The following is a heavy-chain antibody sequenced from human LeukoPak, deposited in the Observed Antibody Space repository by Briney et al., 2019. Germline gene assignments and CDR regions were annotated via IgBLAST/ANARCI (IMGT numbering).Heavy chain of an antibody. V-gene: IGHV3-23*01. CDR3: AKDDSRGSGSSGWFDP. CDR1: GFTFSSYA. CDR2: ISGSGGST. J-gene: IGHJ5*02. D-gene: IGHD3-10*01. Sequence: PGGSLRLSCAASGFTFSSYAMSWVRQAPGKGLEWDSAISGSGGSTYYADSVKGRFTISRDNSKNTLYLKMNSLRAEDTAVYYCAKDDSRGSGSSGWFDPWGQGTLVTVSS.